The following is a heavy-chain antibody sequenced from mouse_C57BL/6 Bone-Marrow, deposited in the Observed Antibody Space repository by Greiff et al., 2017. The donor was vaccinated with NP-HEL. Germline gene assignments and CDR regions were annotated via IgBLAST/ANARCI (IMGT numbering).Heavy chain of an antibody. V-gene: IGHV1-26*01. CDR1: GYTFTDYY. D-gene: IGHD1-1*01. CDR2: INPHNGGT. J-gene: IGHJ4*01. Sequence: VQLQQSGPELVKPGASVKISCKASGYTFTDYYLNWVKQSHGKSLEWIGDINPHNGGTSYNQKFKGKATLTVDKSSSTAYMELRSLTSEDSAVYYCARKKLYYYAMDYWGQGTSVTVSS. CDR3: ARKKLYYYAMDY.